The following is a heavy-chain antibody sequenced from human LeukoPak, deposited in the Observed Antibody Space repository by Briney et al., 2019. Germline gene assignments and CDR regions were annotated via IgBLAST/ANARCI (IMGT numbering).Heavy chain of an antibody. D-gene: IGHD6-13*01. J-gene: IGHJ4*02. CDR2: IYYSGST. V-gene: IGHV4-59*01. CDR1: GGSISSYY. Sequence: PSETLSLTCTVSGGSISSYYWSWIRQPPGKGLEWIGYIYYSGSTNYNPSLKSRVTISVDTSKNQFSLKLSSATAADTAVYYCARDSADSSSWFDYWGQGTLVTVSS. CDR3: ARDSADSSSWFDY.